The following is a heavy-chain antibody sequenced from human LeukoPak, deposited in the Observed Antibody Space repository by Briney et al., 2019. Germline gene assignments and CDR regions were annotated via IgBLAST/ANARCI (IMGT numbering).Heavy chain of an antibody. Sequence: GGSLRLSCAASGFTFSSYSMNWVRQAPGKGLEWVSSISSSSSYIYYADSVKGRFSISRDNAKNSLYLQVNSLRAEDTAVYYCAREGPYGDYFDYWGQGTLVTVSS. CDR3: AREGPYGDYFDY. J-gene: IGHJ4*02. D-gene: IGHD4-17*01. V-gene: IGHV3-21*01. CDR1: GFTFSSYS. CDR2: ISSSSSYI.